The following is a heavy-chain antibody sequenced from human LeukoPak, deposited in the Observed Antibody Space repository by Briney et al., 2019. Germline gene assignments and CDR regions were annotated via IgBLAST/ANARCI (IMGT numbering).Heavy chain of an antibody. CDR1: GYTFTSYY. CDR3: AMEYCISTTCYSSY. J-gene: IGHJ4*02. CDR2: INPRGSST. D-gene: IGHD2-2*01. Sequence: ASVKVSCKASGYTFTSYYLHWVRQAPGQGLEWMGVINPRGSSTRNAQKFQGRVTMTRDTSTSTVYMEVSSLSSEDTAVYYCAMEYCISTTCYSSYWGQGTLVTVSS. V-gene: IGHV1-46*03.